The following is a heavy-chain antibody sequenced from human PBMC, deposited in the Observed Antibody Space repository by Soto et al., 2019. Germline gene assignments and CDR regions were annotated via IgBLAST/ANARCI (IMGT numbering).Heavy chain of an antibody. V-gene: IGHV1-69*02. Sequence: SVKVSCKASGGTFSSYTISWVRQAPGQGLEWMGRIIPILGIANYAQKFQGRVTMTRDTSTSTVYMELSSLRSEDTAVYYCARPYDSSGYYTDAFDIWGQGTMVTVSS. CDR1: GGTFSSYT. CDR2: IIPILGIA. J-gene: IGHJ3*02. D-gene: IGHD3-22*01. CDR3: ARPYDSSGYYTDAFDI.